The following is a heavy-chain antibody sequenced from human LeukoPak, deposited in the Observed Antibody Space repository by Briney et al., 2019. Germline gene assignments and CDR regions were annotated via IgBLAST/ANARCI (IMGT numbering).Heavy chain of an antibody. Sequence: ASVKVSCKASGGTFSSYAISWVRQAPGQGLEWMGRIIPILGIANYAQKFQGRVTITADKSTSTAYMELSSLRSEDTAVYYCARDRCSGGSCYSSYYYYGMDVWGQGTTVTVSS. CDR3: ARDRCSGGSCYSSYYYYGMDV. CDR1: GGTFSSYA. V-gene: IGHV1-69*04. J-gene: IGHJ6*02. CDR2: IIPILGIA. D-gene: IGHD2-15*01.